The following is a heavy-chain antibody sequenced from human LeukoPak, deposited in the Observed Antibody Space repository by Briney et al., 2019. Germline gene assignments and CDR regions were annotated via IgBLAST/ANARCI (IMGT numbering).Heavy chain of an antibody. Sequence: PGRSLRLSCTTSGFTFGDYAMTWVRQAPGKGLEWVGFIRSKALGATAEYAASMKGRFTVSRDDSEGIAYPQMNSLKTEDTAVYYCSRSITGSGWKYYFDFWGQGTLVTVSS. CDR2: IRSKALGATA. V-gene: IGHV3-49*04. CDR3: SRSITGSGWKYYFDF. J-gene: IGHJ4*02. D-gene: IGHD6-19*01. CDR1: GFTFGDYA.